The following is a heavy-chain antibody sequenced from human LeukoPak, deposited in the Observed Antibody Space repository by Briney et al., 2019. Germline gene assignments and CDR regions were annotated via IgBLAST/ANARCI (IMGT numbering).Heavy chain of an antibody. CDR2: INPSGGST. J-gene: IGHJ3*02. CDR3: ARDYLISSGWYGGAFDI. CDR1: GYTFTRYY. V-gene: IGHV1-46*01. Sequence: ASVKVSCKASGYTFTRYYMHWVRQAPGQGLEWMGIINPSGGSTSYAQKFQGRVTMTRDTSTSTVYMELSSLRSEDTAVYYCARDYLISSGWYGGAFDIWGQGTMVTVSS. D-gene: IGHD6-19*01.